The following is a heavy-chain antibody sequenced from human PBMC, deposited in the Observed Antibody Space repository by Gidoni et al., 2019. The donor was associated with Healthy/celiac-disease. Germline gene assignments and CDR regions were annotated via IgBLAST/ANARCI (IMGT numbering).Heavy chain of an antibody. Sequence: VQLVQPGAEVKNPWSSLNAPGKTSGATFSRYDISGVRQAPGQGLEWMGRIIPILGIANYAQKFQGRVTITADKSTRTAYMELSSLRSEDTAVYYCARAGALYGDYLDYWGQGTLVTVSS. CDR3: ARAGALYGDYLDY. D-gene: IGHD4-17*01. CDR2: IIPILGIA. J-gene: IGHJ4*02. CDR1: GATFSRYD. V-gene: IGHV1-69*04.